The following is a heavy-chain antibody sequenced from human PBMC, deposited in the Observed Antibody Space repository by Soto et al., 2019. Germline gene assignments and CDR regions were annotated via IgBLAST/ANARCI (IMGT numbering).Heavy chain of an antibody. J-gene: IGHJ4*02. D-gene: IGHD6-13*01. V-gene: IGHV3-30*18. CDR1: GFTFSSYG. CDR3: AKDRGIAAAGDY. Sequence: QVQLVESGGGVVQPGRSLRLSCAASGFTFSSYGMHWVRQAPGKGLEWVAVISYDGSNKYYADSVKGRFTISRDNSKNTLYLQMNSLRAEDTAVYYCAKDRGIAAAGDYWGQGTLVTVSS. CDR2: ISYDGSNK.